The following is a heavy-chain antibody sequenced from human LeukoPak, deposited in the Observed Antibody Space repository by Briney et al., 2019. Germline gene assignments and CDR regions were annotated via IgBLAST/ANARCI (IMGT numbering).Heavy chain of an antibody. J-gene: IGHJ2*01. CDR3: ARDGNPWNLDV. V-gene: IGHV4-59*01. D-gene: IGHD1-14*01. CDR2: IYYSGRT. CDR1: GGSISRYY. Sequence: SETLSLTCTVSGGSISRYYWTWIRQPPGKALEWIGYIYYSGRTSYNPSLKSRVTMSVDTSKNQFSLKLSSVTAADTAVYYCARDGNPWNLDVWGRGTLVTVSS.